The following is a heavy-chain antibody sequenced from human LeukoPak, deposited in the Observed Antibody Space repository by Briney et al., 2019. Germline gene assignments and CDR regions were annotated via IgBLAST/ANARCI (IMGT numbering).Heavy chain of an antibody. J-gene: IGHJ4*02. CDR2: ISSSGNYI. V-gene: IGHV3-21*01. Sequence: GGSLRLSCAASGLTFSSYRMNWVRQAPGKGLEWVSSISSSGNYIYYADSVKGRSTISRDNAKNSLYLQMNSLRAEDTAVYYCARSGGGMDDYWGQGTLVTVSS. D-gene: IGHD3-16*01. CDR1: GLTFSSYR. CDR3: ARSGGGMDDY.